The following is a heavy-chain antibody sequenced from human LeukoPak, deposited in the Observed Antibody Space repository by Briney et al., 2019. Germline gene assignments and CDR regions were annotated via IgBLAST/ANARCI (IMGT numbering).Heavy chain of an antibody. D-gene: IGHD2-2*01. CDR3: ARGTPTDL. CDR1: GFNFRIYG. J-gene: IGHJ5*02. Sequence: GGSLRLSCAASGFNFRIYGMHWVRQAPGKGLEWVATIWYDGNDSYYADSVKGRFIISRDNSKNILYLQMNSLRVEDTGVYYCARGTPTDLWGQGILVTVSS. CDR2: IWYDGNDS. V-gene: IGHV3-33*01.